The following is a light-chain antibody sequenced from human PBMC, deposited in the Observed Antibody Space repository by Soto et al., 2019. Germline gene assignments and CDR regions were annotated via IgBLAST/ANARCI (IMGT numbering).Light chain of an antibody. V-gene: IGLV1-47*01. CDR2: RNN. Sequence: QSVLTQPPSASGTPGQRVTISCSGSSSNIGSNYVYWYQQLPGTAPKLLIYRNNQRPSGVPDRFSGSKSGTSASLAFSGLRSEDEADYYCAAWDDSRVVFGGGTKVTVL. J-gene: IGLJ2*01. CDR1: SSNIGSNY. CDR3: AAWDDSRVV.